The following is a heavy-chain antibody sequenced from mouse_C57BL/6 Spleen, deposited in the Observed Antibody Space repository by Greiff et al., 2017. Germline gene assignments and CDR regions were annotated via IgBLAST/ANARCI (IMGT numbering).Heavy chain of an antibody. Sequence: QVQLQQPGAELVKPGASVKLSCKASGYTFTSYWMQWVKQRPGQGLEWIGEIDPSDSYTNYNQKFKGKATLTVDTSSSTAYMQLSSLTSEDSAVYYGARRGDYDPYAMDYWGQGTSVTVSS. CDR3: ARRGDYDPYAMDY. V-gene: IGHV1-50*01. D-gene: IGHD2-4*01. CDR2: IDPSDSYT. CDR1: GYTFTSYW. J-gene: IGHJ4*01.